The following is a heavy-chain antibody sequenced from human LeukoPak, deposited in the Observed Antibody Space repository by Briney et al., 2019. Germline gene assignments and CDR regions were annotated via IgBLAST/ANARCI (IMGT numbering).Heavy chain of an antibody. J-gene: IGHJ4*02. Sequence: SETLSLTCTVSGGSISSYYWSWIRQPAGKGLEWIGRIYTSGSTNYNPSLKSRVTMSVDTSKNQFSLKLSSVTAADTAVYYCASVGLGVAPAARGVYWGQGTLVTVSS. V-gene: IGHV4-4*07. CDR3: ASVGLGVAPAARGVY. CDR1: GGSISSYY. CDR2: IYTSGST. D-gene: IGHD2-2*01.